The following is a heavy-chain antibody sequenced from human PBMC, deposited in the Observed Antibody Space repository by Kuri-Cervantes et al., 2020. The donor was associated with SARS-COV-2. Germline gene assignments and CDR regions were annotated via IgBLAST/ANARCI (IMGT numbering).Heavy chain of an antibody. CDR1: GFTFGSYW. CDR2: INTDGSST. CDR3: ARGFDHYHSSGYYLGAYYFDY. V-gene: IGHV3-74*01. D-gene: IGHD3-22*01. J-gene: IGHJ4*02. Sequence: GESLKISCAASGFTFGSYWMHWVRQAPGKGLVWVSRINTDGSSTNYADSVKGRFTMSRDNAKNTLYLQMNSLRAEDTAVYYCARGFDHYHSSGYYLGAYYFDYWGQGTLVTVSS.